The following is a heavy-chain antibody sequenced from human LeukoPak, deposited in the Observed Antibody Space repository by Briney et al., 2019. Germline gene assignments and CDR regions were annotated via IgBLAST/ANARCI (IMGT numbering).Heavy chain of an antibody. J-gene: IGHJ6*03. V-gene: IGHV1-46*01. CDR3: ARIPAVAGYYYYYYMDV. D-gene: IGHD6-19*01. Sequence: ASVKVSCKASGYTFTSYSMHWVRQAPGQGLEWMGIINPSGGSTSYAQKFQGRVTMTRNTSISTAYMELSSLRSEDTAVYYCARIPAVAGYYYYYYMDVWGKGTTVTVSS. CDR1: GYTFTSYS. CDR2: INPSGGST.